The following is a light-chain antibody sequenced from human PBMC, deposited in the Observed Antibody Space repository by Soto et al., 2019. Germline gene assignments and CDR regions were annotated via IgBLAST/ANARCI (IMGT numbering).Light chain of an antibody. J-gene: IGKJ4*01. CDR2: DAS. Sequence: DIQMTQSPSSLSASAGDRVTITCRASQGIGNYLAWYQQKPGQAPRLLIYDASTWETGVPSRFSGSGSGTEFTLTISSLQPEDFATYYCQQGNSTPLTFGGGTKVEIK. V-gene: IGKV1-27*01. CDR1: QGIGNY. CDR3: QQGNSTPLT.